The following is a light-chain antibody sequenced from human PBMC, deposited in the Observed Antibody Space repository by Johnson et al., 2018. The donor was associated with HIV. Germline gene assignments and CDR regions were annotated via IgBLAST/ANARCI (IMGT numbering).Light chain of an antibody. J-gene: IGLJ1*01. CDR2: DTN. CDR1: SSNIGNNY. CDR3: GQWDSILSAGIV. Sequence: QSVLTQPPSVSAAPGQKVTISCSGSSSNIGNNYVSWYQQFPGTAPKLLIYDTNKRPSGIPDRFSGSKSGTSATLGITGLPPGGETDYYCGQWDSILSAGIVLGTGTKVTVL. V-gene: IGLV1-51*01.